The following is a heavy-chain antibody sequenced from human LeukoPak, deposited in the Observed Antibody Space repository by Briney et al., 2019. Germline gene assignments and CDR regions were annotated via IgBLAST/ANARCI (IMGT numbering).Heavy chain of an antibody. CDR2: IYISGST. V-gene: IGHV4-4*07. D-gene: IGHD3-10*01. CDR3: ARVVSGDSDNWFDP. CDR1: GGSISSYH. Sequence: SETLSLTCAVSGGSISSYHWSWIRQPAGKGREWIGRIYISGSTNYNPTLNRRATMSVDTSKKQFSLKLISVTAADTAVYYCARVVSGDSDNWFDPWGQGTLVTISS. J-gene: IGHJ5*02.